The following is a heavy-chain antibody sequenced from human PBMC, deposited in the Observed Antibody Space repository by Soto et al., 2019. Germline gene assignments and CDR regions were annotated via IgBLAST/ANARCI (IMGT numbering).Heavy chain of an antibody. V-gene: IGHV3-43*01. D-gene: IGHD6-13*01. CDR3: AKGRVTMSYSSSWYDVPDY. CDR2: ISWDVGST. Sequence: EVQLVESGGVVVQPGGSLRLSWAASGFTFDDYTMHWVRQAPGKGLEWVSLISWDVGSTYYADSVKGRFTISRDNSKNSLYLQMNSLRTEDTALYYCAKGRVTMSYSSSWYDVPDYWGQGTLVTVSS. J-gene: IGHJ4*02. CDR1: GFTFDDYT.